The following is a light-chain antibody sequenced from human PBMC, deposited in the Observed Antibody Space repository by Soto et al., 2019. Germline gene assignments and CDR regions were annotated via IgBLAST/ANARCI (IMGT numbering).Light chain of an antibody. CDR1: QSVSSSY. V-gene: IGKV3-20*01. J-gene: IGKJ1*01. CDR2: GAS. CDR3: QQYGSSPWT. Sequence: EIVLTQSPGTLSLSPGERATLSCRASQSVSSSYLAWYQQKPGQAPRLLIYGASSRATGIPDRFSDSGSGTDVTLTISRLEPEDFAVYYCQQYGSSPWTFGQGTKVDIK.